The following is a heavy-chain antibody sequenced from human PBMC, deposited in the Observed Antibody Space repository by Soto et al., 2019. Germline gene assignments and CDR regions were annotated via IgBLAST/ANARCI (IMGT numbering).Heavy chain of an antibody. CDR3: XXXXXXXXXXXXXXXXXFDY. V-gene: IGHV1-18*01. J-gene: IGHJ2*01. CDR2: ISTAKGFT. CDR1: GYTFINFG. Sequence: VQLVQSGAEVKEPGASVKVTCKASGYTFINFGITWVRQAXXXXLEWVGWISTAKGFTTYGEKFQGRVTMTADTXXXXXXXXXXXXXXXXXXXXXXXXXXXXXXXXXXXXXXXFDYWGRGTLVTVSS.